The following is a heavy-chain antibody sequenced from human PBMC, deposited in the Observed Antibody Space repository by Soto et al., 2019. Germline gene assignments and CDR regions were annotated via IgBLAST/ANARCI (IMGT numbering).Heavy chain of an antibody. CDR2: ISSSSSTI. V-gene: IGHV3-48*01. CDR1: GFTFSSYS. D-gene: IGHD2-2*01. Sequence: EVRLVESGGGLVQPGGSLRLSCAASGFTFSSYSMNWVRQAPGKGLEWVSYISSSSSTIYYADSVKGRFTISRDNAKSSLYLQMNSLRAEDTAVYYATRSAYMDVWGKGTTVTVSS. CDR3: TRSAYMDV. J-gene: IGHJ6*03.